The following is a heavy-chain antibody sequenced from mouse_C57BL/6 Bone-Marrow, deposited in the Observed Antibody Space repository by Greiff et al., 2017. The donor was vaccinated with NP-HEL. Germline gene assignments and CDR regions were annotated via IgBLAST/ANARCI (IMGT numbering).Heavy chain of an antibody. Sequence: EVQLQESEGGLVQPGSSMKLSCTASGFTFSDYYMAWVRQVPEKGLEWVANINYDGSSTYYLDSLKSRFIISRDNAKNILYLQMSSLKSEDTATYYCARLPGYWGQGTTLTVSS. J-gene: IGHJ2*01. CDR1: GFTFSDYY. V-gene: IGHV5-16*01. CDR2: INYDGSST. CDR3: ARLPGY.